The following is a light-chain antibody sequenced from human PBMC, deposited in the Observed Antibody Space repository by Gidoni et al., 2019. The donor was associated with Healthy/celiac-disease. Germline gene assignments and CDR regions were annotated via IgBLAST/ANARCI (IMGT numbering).Light chain of an antibody. CDR3: SSYTSSSTLVV. Sequence: QSALTQPASVSGSPGQSSTISCTGTSSDVGGYNYVSWYQQHPGKAPNLMIYEVSNRPSGVSTRFSGSKSGNTASLTISGLQAEDEADYYCSSYTSSSTLVVFGGGTKLTVL. J-gene: IGLJ2*01. CDR2: EVS. CDR1: SSDVGGYNY. V-gene: IGLV2-14*01.